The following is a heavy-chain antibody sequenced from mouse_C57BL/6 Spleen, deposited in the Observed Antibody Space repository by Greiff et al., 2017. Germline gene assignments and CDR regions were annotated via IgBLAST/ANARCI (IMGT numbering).Heavy chain of an antibody. CDR2: IDPSDSYT. Sequence: QVQLQQPGAELVKPGASVKLSCKASGYTFTSYWMQWVKQRPGQGLEWIGEIDPSDSYTNYNQKFKGKATLTVDTSSSTAYMQLSSLTSEDSAVYYCARGLRDYGSSSDVWGTGTTVTVSS. CDR1: GYTFTSYW. J-gene: IGHJ1*03. CDR3: ARGLRDYGSSSDV. D-gene: IGHD2-2*01. V-gene: IGHV1-50*01.